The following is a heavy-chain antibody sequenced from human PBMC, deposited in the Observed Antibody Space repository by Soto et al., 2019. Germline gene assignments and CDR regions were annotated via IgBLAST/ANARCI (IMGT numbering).Heavy chain of an antibody. CDR3: AKDFIPENSIYDPFDI. Sequence: EVQLLESGGGLVQPGGSLEVSCRASGFNFGNYAMSWVRQAPGKGPEWVSSVGGDASDTHYADSVRGRFTISKDNSNNTLYLHMSSLRAEDTAIYFCAKDFIPENSIYDPFDIWGQGTTVSVSS. CDR2: VGGDASDT. CDR1: GFNFGNYA. V-gene: IGHV3-23*01. D-gene: IGHD2-21*01. J-gene: IGHJ3*02.